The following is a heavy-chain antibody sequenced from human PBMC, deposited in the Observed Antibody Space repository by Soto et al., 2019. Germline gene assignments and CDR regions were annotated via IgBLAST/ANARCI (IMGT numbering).Heavy chain of an antibody. D-gene: IGHD3-22*01. J-gene: IGHJ6*02. V-gene: IGHV3-74*01. CDR1: GSTFSSYW. CDR2: INSDGSST. CDR3: ARDYYDSSGPYGMDV. Sequence: GGSLRLSCAASGSTFSSYWMHWVRQAPGKGLVWVSRINSDGSSTSYADSVKGRFTISRDNAKNTLYLQMNSLRAEDTAVYYCARDYYDSSGPYGMDVWGQGTTVTVSS.